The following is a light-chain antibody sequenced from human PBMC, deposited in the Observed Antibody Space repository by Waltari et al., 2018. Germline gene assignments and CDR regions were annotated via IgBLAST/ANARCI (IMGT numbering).Light chain of an antibody. CDR1: NNDIGSYNL. J-gene: IGLJ2*01. V-gene: IGLV2-23*02. CDR3: CSYAGTPRVV. Sequence: QSALTQPASVSGSPGQSITISCTGTNNDIGSYNLVSWYQQHPGKAPKVIIFEVNKRPSGVYNRFSGSKSGNTASLTVSGLHPEDEADYYCCSYAGTPRVVFGGGTKLTVL. CDR2: EVN.